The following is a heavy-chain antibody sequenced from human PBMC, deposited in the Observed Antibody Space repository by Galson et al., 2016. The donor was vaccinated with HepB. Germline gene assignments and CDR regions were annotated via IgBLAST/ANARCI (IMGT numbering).Heavy chain of an antibody. D-gene: IGHD3-10*01. CDR2: IIPMFGTP. J-gene: IGHJ4*02. CDR3: AIHTRGQYDSGRYEFNY. V-gene: IGHV1-69*13. CDR1: GGTFSSFA. Sequence: SVKVSCKASGGTFSSFAINWVRQAPGQGLEWMGGIIPMFGTPNHAQKFRGRVTITADESTSTAYMELSSLRSQDTAVYFCAIHTRGQYDSGRYEFNYWGQRTLVTGSS.